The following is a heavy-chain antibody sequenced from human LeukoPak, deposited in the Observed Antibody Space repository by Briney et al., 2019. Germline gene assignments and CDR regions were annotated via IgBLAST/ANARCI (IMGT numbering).Heavy chain of an antibody. Sequence: PGGSLRLSCAAAGFTFSSYAMIWVRQAPGKGLGWVSTISGSGGSTYYADSVKGRFTISRDNSKNTLYLQMNSLRAEDTAVYYCAKDVSQYDSSGYYFDYWGQGTLVTVSS. J-gene: IGHJ4*02. D-gene: IGHD3-22*01. CDR1: GFTFSSYA. V-gene: IGHV3-23*01. CDR3: AKDVSQYDSSGYYFDY. CDR2: ISGSGGST.